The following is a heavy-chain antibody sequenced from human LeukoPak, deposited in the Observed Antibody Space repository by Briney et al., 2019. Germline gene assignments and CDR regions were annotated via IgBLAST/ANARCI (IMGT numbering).Heavy chain of an antibody. CDR1: GFSLSTSGVG. V-gene: IGHV2-5*01. Sequence: SGPTLVKPTQTLTLTSTFSGFSLSTSGVGVGWIRQPPGKALEWLALIYWNDDKRYSPSLNSRLTITKDTSKHQVVLTMTNMDPVDTATYYCARTGSYFFDYWGQGTLVTVSS. J-gene: IGHJ4*02. CDR3: ARTGSYFFDY. D-gene: IGHD1-26*01. CDR2: IYWNDDK.